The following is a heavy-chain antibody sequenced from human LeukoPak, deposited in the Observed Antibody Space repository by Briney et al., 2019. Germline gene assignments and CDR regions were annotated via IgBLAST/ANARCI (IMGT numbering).Heavy chain of an antibody. Sequence: GESLKISCKGSGYSFTSYWIGWVRQMPGKGLEWMGIIYPGDSDTRYGPSFQGQVTISADKSISTAYLQWSSLKASDTAMYYCARRPFYYDSSGYLPPNAFDIWGQGTMVTVSS. D-gene: IGHD3-22*01. V-gene: IGHV5-51*01. CDR2: IYPGDSDT. J-gene: IGHJ3*02. CDR3: ARRPFYYDSSGYLPPNAFDI. CDR1: GYSFTSYW.